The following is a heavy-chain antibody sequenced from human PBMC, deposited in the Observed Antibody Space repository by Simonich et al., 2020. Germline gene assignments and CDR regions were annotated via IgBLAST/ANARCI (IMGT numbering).Heavy chain of an antibody. CDR3: ARQRVLMVYAIDY. CDR1: GGSISSSSYY. CDR2: IYYSGST. V-gene: IGHV4-39*01. Sequence: QLQLQESVPGLVKPSETLSLTCTVSGGSISSSSYYWGWIRQPPGKGLEWIGSIYYSGSTYYNPALKSRVTISVDTSKNQFSLKLSSVTAADTAVYYCARQRVLMVYAIDYWGQGTLVTVSS. D-gene: IGHD2-8*01. J-gene: IGHJ4*02.